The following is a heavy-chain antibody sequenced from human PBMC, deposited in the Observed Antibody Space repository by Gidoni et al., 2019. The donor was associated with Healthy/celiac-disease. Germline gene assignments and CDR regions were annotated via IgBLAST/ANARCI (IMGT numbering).Heavy chain of an antibody. Sequence: EVQLVESGGGLVPPGGSLRLSCAASGFTFSSYDMHWVRQATGKGLEWVSAIGTAGDTYYPGSVKGRFTISRENAKNSLYLQMNSLRAGDTAVYYCARGRPGWAARWTTNFDYWGQGTLVTVSS. D-gene: IGHD5-18*01. CDR2: IGTAGDT. J-gene: IGHJ4*02. V-gene: IGHV3-13*01. CDR3: ARGRPGWAARWTTNFDY. CDR1: GFTFSSYD.